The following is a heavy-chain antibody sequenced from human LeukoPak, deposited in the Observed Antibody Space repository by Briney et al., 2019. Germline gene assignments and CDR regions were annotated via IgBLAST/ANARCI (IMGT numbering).Heavy chain of an antibody. D-gene: IGHD1-14*01. CDR3: ASYGAFPGRNPFHY. J-gene: IGHJ4*02. CDR1: GVSISTYC. V-gene: IGHV4-59*01. Sequence: SETLSLTCSVSGVSISTYCLTWVRQPPGKGLEWIGYIHYSGSANYNPSLKSRVTISADTSKNHYSLLHISVTAADTAMYYCASYGAFPGRNPFHYWGQGTLVTVSS. CDR2: IHYSGSA.